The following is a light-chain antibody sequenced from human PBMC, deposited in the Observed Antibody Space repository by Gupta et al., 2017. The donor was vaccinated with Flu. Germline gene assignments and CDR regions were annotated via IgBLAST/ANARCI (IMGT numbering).Light chain of an antibody. V-gene: IGKV2-30*01. CDR2: RVL. CDR3: MQGTHWPWT. Sequence: RMVSSDGATYLNWFKQRPGKLPRRLLYRVLTRESGVKARLRGSGSGTDCPRKSSRVEAEDFGVYSCMQGTHWPWTFGQGTKVEI. J-gene: IGKJ1*01. CDR1: RMVSSDGATY.